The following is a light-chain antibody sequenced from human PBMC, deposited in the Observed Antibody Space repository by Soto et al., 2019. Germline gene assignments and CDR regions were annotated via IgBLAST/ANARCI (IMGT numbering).Light chain of an antibody. Sequence: DIQMTQSPSTLSASVGDRVTITCRASQSISSWLAWYQQKPGRAPKLLIYKASTLESGVPSRFSGSGSGTDFTFTISSLQPEDIATYYCQQYDNLLWTFGQGTKVDIK. J-gene: IGKJ1*01. CDR1: QSISSW. CDR2: KAS. V-gene: IGKV1-5*03. CDR3: QQYDNLLWT.